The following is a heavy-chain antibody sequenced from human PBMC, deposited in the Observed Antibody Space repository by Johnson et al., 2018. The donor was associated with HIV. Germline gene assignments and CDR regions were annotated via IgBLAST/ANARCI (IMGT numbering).Heavy chain of an antibody. Sequence: VQLVESGGGLVNPGGSLRLSCAASGFTFSDYYMSWIRQAPGKGLESVSYISSNGSTIYYADSVKGRFTISSDNAKNSLYLQMKSLGAEDTAVDYCAGIIEALDIWGQGTMVTVSS. CDR3: AGIIEALDI. D-gene: IGHD2/OR15-2a*01. CDR1: GFTFSDYY. CDR2: ISSNGSTI. J-gene: IGHJ3*02. V-gene: IGHV3-11*04.